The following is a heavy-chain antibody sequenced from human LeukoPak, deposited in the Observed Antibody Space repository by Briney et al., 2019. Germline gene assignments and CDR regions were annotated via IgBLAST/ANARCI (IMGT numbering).Heavy chain of an antibody. CDR1: GYTFTSYY. Sequence: ASVKVSCKASGYTFTSYYMHWVRQAPGQGLEWMGWINPNSGGTNYAQKFQGRVTMTRDTSISTAYMELSRLRSDDTAVYYCARGVIAAAGYYYYYYMDVWGKGTTVTVSS. CDR3: ARGVIAAAGYYYYYYMDV. J-gene: IGHJ6*03. V-gene: IGHV1-2*02. D-gene: IGHD6-13*01. CDR2: INPNSGGT.